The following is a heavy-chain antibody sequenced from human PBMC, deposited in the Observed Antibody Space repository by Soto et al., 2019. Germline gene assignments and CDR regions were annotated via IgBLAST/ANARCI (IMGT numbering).Heavy chain of an antibody. CDR2: IRSKAYGGTT. Sequence: GGSLRLSCTASGFTFGDYAMSWFRQAPGKGLEWVGFIRSKAYGGTTEYAASVKGRLTISRDDSKSIAYLQMNGLKTEATAVYYCTRYGDILTGRGVDYWGQGTLVTVSS. J-gene: IGHJ4*02. V-gene: IGHV3-49*03. D-gene: IGHD3-9*01. CDR3: TRYGDILTGRGVDY. CDR1: GFTFGDYA.